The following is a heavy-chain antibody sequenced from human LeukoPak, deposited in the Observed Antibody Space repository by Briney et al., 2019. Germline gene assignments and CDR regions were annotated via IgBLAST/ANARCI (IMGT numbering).Heavy chain of an antibody. CDR2: IYYDGSDK. CDR3: AIQRAYYKDSTGYYSIDY. CDR1: GFPFSNYG. Sequence: QPGRSLRLSCAASGFPFSNYGVHWVRQAPGKGLEWVAIIYYDGSDKYYADPVKGRFTISRDNSKDTLYLQMNSLRDEDTAVYFCAIQRAYYKDSTGYYSIDYWGQGTLVTVSS. J-gene: IGHJ4*02. D-gene: IGHD3-22*01. V-gene: IGHV3-33*01.